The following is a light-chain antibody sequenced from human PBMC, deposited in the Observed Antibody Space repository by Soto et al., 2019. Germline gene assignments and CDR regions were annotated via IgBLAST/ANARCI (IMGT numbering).Light chain of an antibody. CDR1: SSDIGSYNY. CDR3: SSPRSSSFYV. V-gene: IGLV2-14*03. Sequence: QSALTQPASVSGSPGQSITISCTGTSSDIGSYNYVSWYQQHPGQAPKLMIYDVTNRPSGVSNRFSGSKSGNAASLTISGLQAEDAADYYSSSPRSSSFYVFGTGTKLTVL. CDR2: DVT. J-gene: IGLJ1*01.